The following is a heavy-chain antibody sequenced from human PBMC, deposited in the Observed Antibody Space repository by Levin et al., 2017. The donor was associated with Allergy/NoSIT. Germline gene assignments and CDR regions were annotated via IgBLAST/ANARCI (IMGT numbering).Heavy chain of an antibody. J-gene: IGHJ6*02. CDR2: ISSSSSYI. CDR1: GFTFSSYS. Sequence: SGGSLRLSCAASGFTFSSYSMNWVRQAPGKGLEWVSSISSSSSYIYYADSVKGRFTISRDNAKNSLYLQMNSLRAEDTAVYYCARDKAAGLYYYYGMDVWGQGTTVTVSS. D-gene: IGHD6-13*01. V-gene: IGHV3-21*01. CDR3: ARDKAAGLYYYYGMDV.